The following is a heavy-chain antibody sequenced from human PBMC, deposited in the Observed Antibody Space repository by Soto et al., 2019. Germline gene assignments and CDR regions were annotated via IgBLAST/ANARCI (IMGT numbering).Heavy chain of an antibody. V-gene: IGHV4-34*01. CDR3: VSQRTTVPTQAYFDY. J-gene: IGHJ4*02. Sequence: SEPLSLTCSVYGGSLRGCYWTWIRQPPGKGLEWIGEVNPGGITNYSPSVKSRVTISVDTSKNRFSLSLNSVTASDTAVYFCVSQRTTVPTQAYFDYWGPGALVTVSS. D-gene: IGHD4-17*01. CDR2: VNPGGIT. CDR1: GGSLRGCY.